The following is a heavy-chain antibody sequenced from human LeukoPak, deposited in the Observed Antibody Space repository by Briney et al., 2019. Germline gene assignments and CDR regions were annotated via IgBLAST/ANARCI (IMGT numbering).Heavy chain of an antibody. CDR2: ISSNGGST. Sequence: GGSLRLSCAASGFAFSSYAMHWVRQAPGKGLEYVSAISSNGGSTYYANSVKGRFTISRDNSKNTLYLQMGSLRAEDMAVYYCARDGNRWIQLTYGMDVWGQGTTVTVSS. CDR3: ARDGNRWIQLTYGMDV. CDR1: GFAFSSYA. J-gene: IGHJ6*02. V-gene: IGHV3-64*01. D-gene: IGHD5-18*01.